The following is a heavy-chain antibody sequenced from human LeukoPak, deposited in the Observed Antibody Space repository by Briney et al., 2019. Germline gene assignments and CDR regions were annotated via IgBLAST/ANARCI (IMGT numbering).Heavy chain of an antibody. Sequence: GGSLRLSCAASGFTFSSYAMSWVRQAPGKGLEWVSAISGSGASTYYADSVKGRFTISRDNSKNTLYLQMNSLRVEDTAVYYCAKDPAVANTARRFQHWGQGTLVTVTS. J-gene: IGHJ1*01. CDR2: ISGSGAST. D-gene: IGHD6-19*01. CDR1: GFTFSSYA. CDR3: AKDPAVANTARRFQH. V-gene: IGHV3-23*01.